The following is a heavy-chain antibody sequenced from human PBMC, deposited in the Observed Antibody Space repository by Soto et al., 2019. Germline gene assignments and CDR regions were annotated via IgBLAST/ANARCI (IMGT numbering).Heavy chain of an antibody. CDR2: ISFDGNTQ. Sequence: QVQLVESGGGVVQPGRSLRLSCAASGFTFSNSGMHWVRQAPGKGLEWVAVISFDGNTQFYADSMKGRFSISRDNSKNALYLDMNSLRADDAAVYYCAGQIASGHWGQGTLVTVSS. D-gene: IGHD3-10*01. J-gene: IGHJ4*02. V-gene: IGHV3-30*03. CDR3: AGQIASGH. CDR1: GFTFSNSG.